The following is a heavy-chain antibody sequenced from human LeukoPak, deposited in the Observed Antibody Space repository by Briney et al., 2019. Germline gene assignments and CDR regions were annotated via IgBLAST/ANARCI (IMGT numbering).Heavy chain of an antibody. CDR2: ISSSSSYI. CDR3: ARSDDYSNANYYYYYMDV. Sequence: GGSLRLSCAASGFTFSSYGMHWVRQAPGKGLEWVSSISSSSSYIYYADSVKGRFTISRDNAKNSLYLQMNSLRAEDTAVYYCARSDDYSNANYYYYYMDVWGKGTTVTVSS. D-gene: IGHD4-11*01. CDR1: GFTFSSYG. J-gene: IGHJ6*03. V-gene: IGHV3-21*01.